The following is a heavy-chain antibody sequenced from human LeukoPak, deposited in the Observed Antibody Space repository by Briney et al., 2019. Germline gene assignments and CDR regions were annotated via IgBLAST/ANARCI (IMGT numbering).Heavy chain of an antibody. Sequence: PSETLSLTCTVSGGSISSYYWSWIRPPPGKGLEWTGYIYYSGSTNYNPSLKSRVTISVDTSKNQFSLKLSSVTAADTAVYYCARFLAADWFDPWGQGTLVTVSS. CDR1: GGSISSYY. CDR2: IYYSGST. V-gene: IGHV4-59*01. CDR3: ARFLAADWFDP. D-gene: IGHD3-3*01. J-gene: IGHJ5*02.